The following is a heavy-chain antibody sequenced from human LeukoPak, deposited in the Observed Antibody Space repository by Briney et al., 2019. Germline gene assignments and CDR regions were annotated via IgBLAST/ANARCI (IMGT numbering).Heavy chain of an antibody. CDR2: ISSSGSTL. V-gene: IGHV3-48*03. Sequence: TGGSLRLSCAASGFTFSSYEMNWVRQAPGKGLEWVSYISSSGSTLYYADSVRGRFTISRDNSKGTLSLQMNSLRAEDTAIYYCATYRQVLLPFESWGQGTLVTVSS. D-gene: IGHD2-8*02. CDR3: ATYRQVLLPFES. CDR1: GFTFSSYE. J-gene: IGHJ4*02.